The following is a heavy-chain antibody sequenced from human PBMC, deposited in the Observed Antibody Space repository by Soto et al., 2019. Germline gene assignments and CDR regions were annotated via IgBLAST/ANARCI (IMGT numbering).Heavy chain of an antibody. D-gene: IGHD5-18*01. CDR2: IYYSGST. J-gene: IGHJ4*02. CDR1: GGSISSSSYY. V-gene: IGHV4-39*01. Sequence: SETLSLTCTVSGGSISSSSYYWGWIRQPPGKGLEWIGSIYYSGSTYYNPPLKSRVTISVDTSKNQFSLKLSSVTAADTAVYYCARRGEHTAIVYWGQGTLVTVSS. CDR3: ARRGEHTAIVY.